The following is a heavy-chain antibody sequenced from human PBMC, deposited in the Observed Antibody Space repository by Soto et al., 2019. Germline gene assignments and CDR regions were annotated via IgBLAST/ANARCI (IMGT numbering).Heavy chain of an antibody. CDR2: INPSGGST. D-gene: IGHD6-19*01. J-gene: IGHJ4*02. Sequence: ASVEVSCQASGYTFSGYYMRLVRQAPGQGLEWMEIINPSGGSTTYAQKFQGRVTMTRDTSTSTVYMELSSLTSEDTAVYYCARASVSGRRFDYWGEGTLVTVSS. CDR3: ARASVSGRRFDY. CDR1: GYTFSGYY. V-gene: IGHV1-46*03.